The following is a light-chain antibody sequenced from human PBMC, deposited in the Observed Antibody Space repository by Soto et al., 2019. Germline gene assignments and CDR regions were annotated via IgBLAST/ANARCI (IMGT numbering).Light chain of an antibody. CDR1: SSNIGSNT. J-gene: IGLJ1*01. CDR2: SNN. Sequence: QSVLTQPPSASGTPGQRVTISCSGSSSNIGSNTVNWYQQLPGTAPKLLIYSNNQRPSGVPDRFSGSKSVTSASLAISGLQSEDEADYYCAAWDDSLNAAYVFGTGTKLTVL. V-gene: IGLV1-44*01. CDR3: AAWDDSLNAAYV.